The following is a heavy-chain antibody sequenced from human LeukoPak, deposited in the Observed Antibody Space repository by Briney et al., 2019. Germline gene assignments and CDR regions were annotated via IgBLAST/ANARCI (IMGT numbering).Heavy chain of an antibody. CDR1: GGSIDSYY. Sequence: SETLSLTCTVSGGSIDSYYWSWIRQPPGKGLEWIANIYYSGSTNYNPSLKSRVTISIDTSKNQFSLKLSSVTAADTAVYYCASFDDRLPRDYWGQGTLVTVSS. V-gene: IGHV4-59*08. J-gene: IGHJ4*02. D-gene: IGHD3-9*01. CDR2: IYYSGST. CDR3: ASFDDRLPRDY.